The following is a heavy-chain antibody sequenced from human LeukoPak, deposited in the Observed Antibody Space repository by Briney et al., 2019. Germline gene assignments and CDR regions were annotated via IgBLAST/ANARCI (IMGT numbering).Heavy chain of an antibody. CDR2: IRYDGSNK. CDR3: AKDPEIVAYFDY. D-gene: IGHD3-22*01. J-gene: IGHJ4*02. Sequence: GRSLRLSCAASGFSFSTYGMHWVRQAPGKGLEWVAFIRYDGSNKYYADSVKGRFTISRDNSKNTLYLQMNSPRAEDTAVYYCAKDPEIVAYFDYWGQGTLVTVSS. V-gene: IGHV3-30*02. CDR1: GFSFSTYG.